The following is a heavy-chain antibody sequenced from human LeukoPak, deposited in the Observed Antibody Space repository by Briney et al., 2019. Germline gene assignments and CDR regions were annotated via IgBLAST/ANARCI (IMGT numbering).Heavy chain of an antibody. CDR1: GYTFTGYY. CDR2: INPNSGGT. V-gene: IGHV1-2*02. J-gene: IGHJ3*02. D-gene: IGHD6-13*01. Sequence: ASVNVSCKASGYTFTGYYMHWVRQAPGQGLEWMGWINPNSGGTNYAQKFQGRVTMTRDTSISTAYMELRSLRSDDTAVYYCARGEAAFDAFDIWGQGTMVTVSS. CDR3: ARGEAAFDAFDI.